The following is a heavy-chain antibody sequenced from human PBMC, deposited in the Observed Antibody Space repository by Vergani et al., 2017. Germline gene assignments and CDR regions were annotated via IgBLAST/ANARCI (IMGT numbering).Heavy chain of an antibody. CDR2: ISGRGGST. Sequence: EVQLLESGGGLVQPGGSLRLSCAASGFTFSSYAMSWVRQAPGKGLEWVSAISGRGGSTYYADSVKGRFTISRDNSKNTLYLQMNSLRAEDTAVYYCAKATVAGTRYFDYWDQGTLVTVSS. CDR3: AKATVAGTRYFDY. V-gene: IGHV3-23*01. CDR1: GFTFSSYA. J-gene: IGHJ4*02. D-gene: IGHD6-19*01.